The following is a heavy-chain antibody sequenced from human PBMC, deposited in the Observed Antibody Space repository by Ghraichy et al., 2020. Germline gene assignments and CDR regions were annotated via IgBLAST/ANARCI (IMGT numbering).Heavy chain of an antibody. J-gene: IGHJ5*02. V-gene: IGHV4-34*01. CDR3: ARGPLVVPAFPWFDP. Sequence: ETLSLTCAVYGGSFSGYYWSWIRQPPGKGLEWIGEINHSGSTNYNPSLKSRVTISVDTSKNQFSLKLSSVTAADTAVYYCARGPLVVPAFPWFDPWGQGTLVTVSS. D-gene: IGHD2-2*01. CDR2: INHSGST. CDR1: GGSFSGYY.